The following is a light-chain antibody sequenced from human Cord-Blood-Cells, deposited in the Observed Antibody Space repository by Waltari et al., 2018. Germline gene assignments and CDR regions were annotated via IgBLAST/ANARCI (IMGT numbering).Light chain of an antibody. CDR3: QQYDNLPIT. V-gene: IGKV1-33*01. CDR2: DAS. Sequence: DIQMTQSPSSLSASAGDRVTITCQASQDISNYLNWYQQKPGKAPKLLIYDASNLETGVPYRFSGSGSGTDFTFTISSLQPGDIATYYCQQYDNLPITFGQGTRLEIK. J-gene: IGKJ5*01. CDR1: QDISNY.